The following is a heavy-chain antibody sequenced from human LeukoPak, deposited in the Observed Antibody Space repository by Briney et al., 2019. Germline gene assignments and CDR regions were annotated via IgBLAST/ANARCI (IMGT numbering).Heavy chain of an antibody. D-gene: IGHD3-10*01. Sequence: KSSETLSLTCTVSGGSISTDYWSWIRQPPGKGLEWIGYIYNSGNTNYTPSLKSRVTISIDTSKNQFSLKLNSVTAADTAVYYCARHTDPGVVFDHWGQGTLVTVSS. J-gene: IGHJ4*02. CDR1: GGSISTDY. V-gene: IGHV4-59*08. CDR2: IYNSGNT. CDR3: ARHTDPGVVFDH.